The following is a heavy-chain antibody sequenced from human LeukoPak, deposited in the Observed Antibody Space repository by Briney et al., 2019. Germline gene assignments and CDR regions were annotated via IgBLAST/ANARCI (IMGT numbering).Heavy chain of an antibody. CDR1: GGSFSGYY. J-gene: IGHJ4*02. Sequence: PSETLSLTCAVYGGSFSGYYWSWIRQPPGKGLEWIGEINHSGSTNYNPSLKSRVTISVDTSKNQFSLKLSSVTAADTAVYYCEMSSSWPRFDYWGQGTLVTVSS. CDR3: EMSSSWPRFDY. D-gene: IGHD6-13*01. CDR2: INHSGST. V-gene: IGHV4-34*01.